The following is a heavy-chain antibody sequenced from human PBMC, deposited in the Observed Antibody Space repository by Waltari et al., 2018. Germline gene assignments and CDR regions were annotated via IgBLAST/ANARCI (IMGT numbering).Heavy chain of an antibody. CDR2: IKQDGSEK. CDR1: GFTFSSYW. CDR3: AREPIFGVVTT. Sequence: EVQLVESGGGLVQPGGSLRLSCAASGFTFSSYWMSWVRQAPGKGLEWVANIKQDGSEKYYVDSVKGRFTISGDDAKNSLYLQMNSLRAEDTAVYYCAREPIFGVVTTWGQGTLVTVSS. D-gene: IGHD3-3*01. V-gene: IGHV3-7*03. J-gene: IGHJ5*02.